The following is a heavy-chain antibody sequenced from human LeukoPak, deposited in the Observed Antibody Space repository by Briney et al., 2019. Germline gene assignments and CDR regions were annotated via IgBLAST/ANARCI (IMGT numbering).Heavy chain of an antibody. V-gene: IGHV3-7*02. D-gene: IGHD3-10*01. J-gene: IGHJ4*02. CDR2: IKRDGTEI. CDR1: GFSFSSNW. Sequence: AGGSLRLSCAASGFSFSSNWMSWVRQAPGQGLQWVANIKRDGTEIHYLDSVRGRFTISRDNAKKSLYLQMNSLRAEDTAVYYCATSRRGFGGLWGYWGQGTLVTVSS. CDR3: ATSRRGFGGLWGY.